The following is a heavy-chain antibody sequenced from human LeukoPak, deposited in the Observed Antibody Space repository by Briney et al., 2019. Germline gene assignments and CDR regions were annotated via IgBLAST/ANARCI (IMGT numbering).Heavy chain of an antibody. Sequence: SETLSLTCAVSGYSISSGYYWGWIRQPPGKGLEWIGSIYHSWSTYYNPSLKSRVTISVDTSKNQFSLKLSSVTAADTAVYYCARLGRYGDYVVNWGQGTLVTVSS. J-gene: IGHJ4*02. CDR3: ARLGRYGDYVVN. V-gene: IGHV4-38-2*01. CDR2: IYHSWST. D-gene: IGHD4-17*01. CDR1: GYSISSGYY.